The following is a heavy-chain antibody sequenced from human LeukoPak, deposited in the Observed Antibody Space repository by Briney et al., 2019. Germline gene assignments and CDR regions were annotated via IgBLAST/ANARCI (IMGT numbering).Heavy chain of an antibody. CDR2: ISASGGST. CDR1: EFTFNNYA. D-gene: IGHD3-3*01. Sequence: GGSLRLSCAASEFTFNNYAMSWFRQAPGKGLEWVSVISASGGSTHYADSVKGRFTISRDNSKNTLYSQMNSLRPEDTAIYYCARSNDFWSGPLRNYYYYMDVWGKGTTVTVSS. J-gene: IGHJ6*03. CDR3: ARSNDFWSGPLRNYYYYMDV. V-gene: IGHV3-23*01.